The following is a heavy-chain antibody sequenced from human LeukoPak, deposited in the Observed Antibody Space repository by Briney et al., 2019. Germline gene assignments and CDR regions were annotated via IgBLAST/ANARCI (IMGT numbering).Heavy chain of an antibody. CDR1: GFTFSSCA. J-gene: IGHJ5*02. Sequence: GGSLRLSCAASGFTFSSCAMSWVRQAPGKGLEWVSAISGSGGTTYYADSVKGRFTISRDNSKNTLYLQMNSLRAEDTAVYYCAKDSLSGDRFDPWGQGTLVTVYS. D-gene: IGHD4-17*01. CDR2: ISGSGGTT. CDR3: AKDSLSGDRFDP. V-gene: IGHV3-23*01.